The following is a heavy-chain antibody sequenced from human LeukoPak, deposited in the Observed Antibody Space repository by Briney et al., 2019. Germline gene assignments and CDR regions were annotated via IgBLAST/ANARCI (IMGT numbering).Heavy chain of an antibody. D-gene: IGHD3-9*01. Sequence: PSETLSLTGTVSGGSISSYYWSWIRQPPGKGLEWIGYIYYSGSTNYNPSLKSRVTISVDTSKNQFSLKLSSVTAADTAVYYCARRDYDILTGYYTFDPWGQGTLVTVSS. J-gene: IGHJ5*02. CDR2: IYYSGST. CDR1: GGSISSYY. V-gene: IGHV4-59*01. CDR3: ARRDYDILTGYYTFDP.